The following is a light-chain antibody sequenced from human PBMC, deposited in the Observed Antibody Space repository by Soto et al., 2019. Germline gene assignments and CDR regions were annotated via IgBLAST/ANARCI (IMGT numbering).Light chain of an antibody. CDR1: NIGSKG. Sequence: SSELTQPPSVSVAPGQTARITCGENNIGSKGVHWYQQRPGQAPVLVVYDDRYRPSKIPEPFSGSNSGNTATLTISRVEAGDEADYYCQVWDSSSDHYAFGTGTKVTVL. CDR2: DDR. J-gene: IGLJ1*01. CDR3: QVWDSSSDHYA. V-gene: IGLV3-21*02.